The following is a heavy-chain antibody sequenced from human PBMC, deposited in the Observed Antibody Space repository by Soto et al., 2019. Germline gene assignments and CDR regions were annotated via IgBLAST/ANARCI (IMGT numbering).Heavy chain of an antibody. CDR1: GYTFTSYG. Sequence: QVQLVQSGAEVKKPGASVKVSCKPSGYTFTSYGITWVRQAPGQGLEWMGWISAYNGNTNYAQKFQGRVTMTTDTSTSTAYMERRSLRSDDTAVYYCASGWFGEFVYQFDYWGQGTLVTVSS. D-gene: IGHD3-10*01. V-gene: IGHV1-18*01. J-gene: IGHJ4*02. CDR3: ASGWFGEFVYQFDY. CDR2: ISAYNGNT.